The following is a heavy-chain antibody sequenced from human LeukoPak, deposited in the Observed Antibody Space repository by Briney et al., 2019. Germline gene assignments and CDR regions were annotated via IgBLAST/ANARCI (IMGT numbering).Heavy chain of an antibody. CDR1: GFTFSTYW. J-gene: IGHJ3*01. CDR3: ARGRSGSGNYYHAAFDV. D-gene: IGHD3-10*01. V-gene: IGHV3-7*01. CDR2: IKLDGGEN. Sequence: GGSLRLSCAASGFTFSTYWMNWVRQAPGKGLEWVASIKLDGGENYYVDSVKGRFTISRDNAKNSLSLQMNSLRAEDTAVYYCARGRSGSGNYYHAAFDVWGQGTMVTVSS.